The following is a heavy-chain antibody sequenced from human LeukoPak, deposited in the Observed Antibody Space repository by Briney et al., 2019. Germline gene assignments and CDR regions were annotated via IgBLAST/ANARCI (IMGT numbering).Heavy chain of an antibody. CDR1: GYSISSGYY. V-gene: IGHV4-38-2*01. CDR2: IYHSGST. Sequence: SESLSLTCAVSGYSISSGYYWGWIRQPPGKGLEWIGSIYHSGSTYYNPSLKSRTTISIDTSKNQFSLKLSSMTAADTAVYYSASPADQPAAIPYNAFDIWGQGTMVTVSS. D-gene: IGHD2-2*01. CDR3: ASPADQPAAIPYNAFDI. J-gene: IGHJ3*02.